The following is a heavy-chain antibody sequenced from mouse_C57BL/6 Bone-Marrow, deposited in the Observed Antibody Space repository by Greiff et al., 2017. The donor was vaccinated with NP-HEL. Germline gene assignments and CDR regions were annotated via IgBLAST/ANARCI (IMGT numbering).Heavy chain of an antibody. J-gene: IGHJ3*01. V-gene: IGHV5-2*01. CDR3: SRIGDGYSFAY. D-gene: IGHD2-3*01. CDR2: INSDGGST. CDR1: EYEFPSHD. Sequence: EVNVVESGGGLVQPGESLKLSCESNEYEFPSHDMSWVRKTPEKRLELVAAINSDGGSTYYPDNMERRFIISRDNTKKTLYLPMNCLRSDDTALYYCSRIGDGYSFAYWGQGTLVTVSA.